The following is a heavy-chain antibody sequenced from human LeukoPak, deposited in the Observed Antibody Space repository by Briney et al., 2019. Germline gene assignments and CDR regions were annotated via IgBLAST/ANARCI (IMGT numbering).Heavy chain of an antibody. CDR1: GLSFSDSA. J-gene: IGHJ6*03. CDR3: TSTDCGDDCYHRYYFYMDV. CDR2: ISSGSSDI. V-gene: IGHV3-21*01. D-gene: IGHD2-21*01. Sequence: GGSLRLSCEASGLSFSDSAMNWVRLVPGKGLEWVAFISSGSSDIYYADSVKGRFTISRDNARNSLYLQMSSLRAEDTAIYYCTSTDCGDDCYHRYYFYMDVWGKGTMVTVSS.